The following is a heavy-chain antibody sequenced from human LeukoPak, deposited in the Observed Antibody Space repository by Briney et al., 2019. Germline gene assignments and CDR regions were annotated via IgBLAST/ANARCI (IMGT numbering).Heavy chain of an antibody. CDR3: ARGRVSSSTWYSTYYYYFYMDV. J-gene: IGHJ6*03. CDR1: GGSISSYY. CDR2: IYYSGST. Sequence: SETLSLTCTVSGGSISSYYWSWLRQPPGKGLEWIGYIYYSGSTNYNPSLKSRVTISVDTTKNLFSLRLRSVTAADTAVYFCARGRVSSSTWYSTYYYYFYMDVWGKGTTVTVSS. D-gene: IGHD1-1*01. V-gene: IGHV4-59*01.